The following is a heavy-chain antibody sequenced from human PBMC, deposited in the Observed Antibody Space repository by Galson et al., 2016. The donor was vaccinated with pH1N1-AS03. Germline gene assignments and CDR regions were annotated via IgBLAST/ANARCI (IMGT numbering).Heavy chain of an antibody. V-gene: IGHV2-5*02. CDR2: IYWDDAK. J-gene: IGHJ3*02. CDR1: GVSVPSSGLA. D-gene: IGHD2/OR15-2a*01. CDR3: ALPNSWGNAFEI. Sequence: PALVKPTQTLTLTCSLSGVSVPSSGLAVGWFRLPPGKALEWLALIYWDDAKRFSPSLRNRLTITKDTSRTQAVLTVTNVDPLDTATYFCALPNSWGNAFEIWGPATMVTVAS.